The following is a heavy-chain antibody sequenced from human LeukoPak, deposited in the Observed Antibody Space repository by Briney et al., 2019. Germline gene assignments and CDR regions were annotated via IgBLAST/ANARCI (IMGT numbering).Heavy chain of an antibody. CDR3: ARSSYSSSSSV. J-gene: IGHJ3*01. Sequence: GGSLRLSCAVSGFTFSGFWMSWSRQAPGKGLEWVASINSDGSEGYYADVVKGRFTIFRDNAKNSLYLQINSLRAEDTAVYYCARSSYSSSSSVWGQGTMVTVSS. V-gene: IGHV3-7*03. CDR1: GFTFSGFW. D-gene: IGHD6-6*01. CDR2: INSDGSEG.